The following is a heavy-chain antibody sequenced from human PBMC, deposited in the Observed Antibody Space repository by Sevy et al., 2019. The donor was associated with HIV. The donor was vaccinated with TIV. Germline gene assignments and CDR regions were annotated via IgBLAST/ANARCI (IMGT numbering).Heavy chain of an antibody. D-gene: IGHD4-17*01. CDR2: ISRSSSAI. CDR1: GFTFSSYS. CDR3: ARDVYDEYVFDY. J-gene: IGHJ4*02. V-gene: IGHV3-48*02. Sequence: GGSLRLSCAASGFTFSSYSMNWVRQAPGKGLEWVSYISRSSSAIYYADSVKGRLTISRDNAKNSLYLQMNSLRDEDTAVSYCARDVYDEYVFDYWGLGTLVTVSS.